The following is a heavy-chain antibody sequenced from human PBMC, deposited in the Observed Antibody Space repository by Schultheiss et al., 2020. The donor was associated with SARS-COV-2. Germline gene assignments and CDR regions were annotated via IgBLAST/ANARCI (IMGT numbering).Heavy chain of an antibody. D-gene: IGHD2-21*02. V-gene: IGHV3-23*01. CDR3: AKGPMWGDSVSFDY. CDR1: GFTFSSYA. J-gene: IGHJ4*02. Sequence: GGSLRLSCAASGFTFSSYAMDWVRQAPGKGLEWVSAISGGGRSTYYADSVKGRFTISRDNSKNTLYLQMDGLRAEDTAVYYCAKGPMWGDSVSFDYWGQGTLVTVSS. CDR2: ISGGGRST.